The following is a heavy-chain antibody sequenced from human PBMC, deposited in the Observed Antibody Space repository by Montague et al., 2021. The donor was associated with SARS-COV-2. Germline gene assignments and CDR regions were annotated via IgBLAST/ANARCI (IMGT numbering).Heavy chain of an antibody. J-gene: IGHJ4*02. Sequence: SLSLSWAASGFTFSSYEMNWVRQAPGKGLEWASYISSSGSTIYYADSVKGRFTISRDNAKNSLYLQMNSLRAEDTAVYYCARGALWVVVVITAPLNFDYWGQGTLVTVSS. CDR1: GFTFSSYE. V-gene: IGHV3-48*03. CDR3: ARGALWVVVVITAPLNFDY. CDR2: ISSSGSTI. D-gene: IGHD3-22*01.